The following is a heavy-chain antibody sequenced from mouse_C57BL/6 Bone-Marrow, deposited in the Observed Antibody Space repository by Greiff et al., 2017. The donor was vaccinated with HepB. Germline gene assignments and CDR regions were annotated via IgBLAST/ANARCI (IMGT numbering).Heavy chain of an antibody. CDR1: GYTFTSYW. CDR2: IHPNSGST. V-gene: IGHV1-64*01. D-gene: IGHD1-1*01. Sequence: QVQLQQPGAELVKPGASVKLSCKASGYTFTSYWMHWVKQRPGQGLEWIGMIHPNSGSTNYNEKFKSKATLTVDTSSSTAYMQLSSLTSEDSAVYYCARSLVYYYGSSTGWGQGTTLTVSS. J-gene: IGHJ2*01. CDR3: ARSLVYYYGSSTG.